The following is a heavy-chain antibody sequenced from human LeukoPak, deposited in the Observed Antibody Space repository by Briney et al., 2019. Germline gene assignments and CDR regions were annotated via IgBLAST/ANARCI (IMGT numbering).Heavy chain of an antibody. Sequence: SETLSLACAVYGGSFSGYYWSWIRQPPGKGLEWIGEINHSGSTNYNPSLKSRVTISVDTSKNQFSLKLSSVTAADTAVYYCARGPHFGNCSGGSCYSSNWFDPWGQGTLVTVSS. V-gene: IGHV4-34*01. J-gene: IGHJ5*02. CDR3: ARGPHFGNCSGGSCYSSNWFDP. D-gene: IGHD2-15*01. CDR2: INHSGST. CDR1: GGSFSGYY.